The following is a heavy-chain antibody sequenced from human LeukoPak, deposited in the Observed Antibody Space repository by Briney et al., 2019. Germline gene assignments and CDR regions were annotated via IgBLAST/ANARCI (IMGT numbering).Heavy chain of an antibody. Sequence: GGSLRLSCAASGFPFDSFGMHWVRQAPGKGLEWLSLISYAGDNKYEADSVKGRFTISRDNSKNTLFLQMDSLQPDDTAMYFCAKGAGYNFYYMDVWGKGTMVSVSS. V-gene: IGHV3-30*18. J-gene: IGHJ6*03. CDR2: ISYAGDNK. CDR1: GFPFDSFG. CDR3: AKGAGYNFYYMDV. D-gene: IGHD5-24*01.